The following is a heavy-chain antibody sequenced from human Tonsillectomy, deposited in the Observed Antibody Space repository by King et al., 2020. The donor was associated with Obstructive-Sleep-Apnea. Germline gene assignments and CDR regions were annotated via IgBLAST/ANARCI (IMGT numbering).Heavy chain of an antibody. Sequence: VQLQESGPGLVKPSETLSLTCSVSGGSISPYYWNWLRLSPGKGLEWIGSIYYDGSTNYHPSLKSRVTISIDSSRNHFSLKLNSVTATDTAVYYCARGMTSATYFPYSALDVWGQGSTVTVSS. CDR2: IYYDGST. V-gene: IGHV4-59*12. D-gene: IGHD6-25*01. J-gene: IGHJ6*02. CDR3: ARGMTSATYFPYSALDV. CDR1: GGSISPYY.